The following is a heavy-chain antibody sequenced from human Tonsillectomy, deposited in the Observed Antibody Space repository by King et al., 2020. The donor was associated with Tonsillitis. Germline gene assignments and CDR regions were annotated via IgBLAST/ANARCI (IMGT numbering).Heavy chain of an antibody. Sequence: VQLVESGGGVVQPGRSLRLSCAASGFTFSSYGMHWVRQAPGKGLEWVAVISYDGSNKYYADSVKGRFTISRDNSKNTLYLQMNSLRAEDTAVYHCAKDYYDFWSCQYFYYGMDVWGQGTTVTVSS. D-gene: IGHD3-3*01. J-gene: IGHJ6*02. CDR1: GFTFSSYG. CDR3: AKDYYDFWSCQYFYYGMDV. CDR2: ISYDGSNK. V-gene: IGHV3-30*18.